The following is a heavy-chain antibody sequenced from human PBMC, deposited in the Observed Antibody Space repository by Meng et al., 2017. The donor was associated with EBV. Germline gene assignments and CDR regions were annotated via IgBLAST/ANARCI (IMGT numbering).Heavy chain of an antibody. J-gene: IGHJ5*02. CDR3: ARGVGTIFGVVIKNWFDP. CDR2: MNPNSGNT. V-gene: IGHV1-8*01. CDR1: GYTFTSYD. D-gene: IGHD3-3*01. Sequence: VLFEYEVKKPGASVKVSVKASGYTFTSYDINWVRQATGQGLEWMGWMNPNSGNTGYAQKFQGRVTMTRNTSISTAYMELSSLRSEDTAVYYCARGVGTIFGVVIKNWFDPWGQGTLVTVSS.